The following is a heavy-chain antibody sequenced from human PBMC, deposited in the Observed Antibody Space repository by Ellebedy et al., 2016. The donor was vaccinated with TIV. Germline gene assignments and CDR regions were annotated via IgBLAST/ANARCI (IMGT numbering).Heavy chain of an antibody. CDR2: ITSSSNII. Sequence: PGGSLRLSCVASGFSFSDYSMNWFRQAPGKGLEWVSYITSSSNIIYYADSVRGRFTISRDNAKNSLYLQMNSLRAEDAALYDCASTVVVIAARDYWGQGTLVTVSS. D-gene: IGHD2-15*01. CDR1: GFSFSDYS. CDR3: ASTVVVIAARDY. V-gene: IGHV3-48*01. J-gene: IGHJ4*02.